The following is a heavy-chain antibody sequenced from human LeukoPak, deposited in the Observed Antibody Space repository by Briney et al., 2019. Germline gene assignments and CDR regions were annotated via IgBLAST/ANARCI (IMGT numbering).Heavy chain of an antibody. CDR3: AKDLTGKTWAAAA. V-gene: IGHV3-30*18. D-gene: IGHD1-20*01. Sequence: GRSLRLSCAASGFTFTSYDMHWVRHAPGKGLEWVAVISYDGSKTYYVDSVKGRFTISRDNSKNTLYLQMNSLRAEDTAMYYCAKDLTGKTWAAAAWGQGTLVTVSS. J-gene: IGHJ5*02. CDR1: GFTFTSYD. CDR2: ISYDGSKT.